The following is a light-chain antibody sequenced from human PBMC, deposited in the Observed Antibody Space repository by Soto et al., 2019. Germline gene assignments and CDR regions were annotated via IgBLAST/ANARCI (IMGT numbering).Light chain of an antibody. CDR1: NIVIRS. CDR3: QVWDSSSDHRV. J-gene: IGLJ1*01. Sequence: SYELPQPPSVSVAPGQTARITCGGDNIVIRSVHWYQQKPGQAPVLVVYDDNDRPSGIPKRISGSNSGNTATLTISRVEAGDEADYYCQVWDSSSDHRVFGTGTRSPS. CDR2: DDN. V-gene: IGLV3-21*02.